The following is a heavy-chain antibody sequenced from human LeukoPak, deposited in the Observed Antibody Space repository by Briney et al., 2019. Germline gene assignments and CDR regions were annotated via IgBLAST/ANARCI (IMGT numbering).Heavy chain of an antibody. CDR3: ARTRSSITMVRAWGVFDY. CDR1: GGSISSSSYY. D-gene: IGHD3-10*01. Sequence: SETLSLTCTVSGGSISSSSYYWGWIRQPPGKGLEWIGSIYYSGSTYYNPSLKSRVTISVDTSKNQFSLKLSSVTAADTAVYYCARTRSSITMVRAWGVFDYWGQGTLVTVSS. V-gene: IGHV4-39*07. CDR2: IYYSGST. J-gene: IGHJ4*02.